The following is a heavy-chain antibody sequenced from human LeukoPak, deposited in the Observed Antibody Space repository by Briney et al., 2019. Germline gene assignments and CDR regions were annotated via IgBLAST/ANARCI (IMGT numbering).Heavy chain of an antibody. Sequence: PGGSLRLSCAASGFTFSSYEMNWVRQAPGKGLEWVSYISSSGSTIYYADSVKGRFTISRDNAKNSLYLQMNSLRAEDTAVYYCARVATIIRAHYFDYWGQGTLVTVSS. D-gene: IGHD5-12*01. CDR3: ARVATIIRAHYFDY. CDR2: ISSSGSTI. CDR1: GFTFSSYE. J-gene: IGHJ4*02. V-gene: IGHV3-48*03.